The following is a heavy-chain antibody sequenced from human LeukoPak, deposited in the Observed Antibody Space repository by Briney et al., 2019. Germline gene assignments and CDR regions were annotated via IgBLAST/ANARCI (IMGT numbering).Heavy chain of an antibody. Sequence: GESLKISCKGSGYSFTSYWIGWVRQMPGKGLEWMGIIYPGGSDTRYSPSFQGQVTISADKSISTAYLQWSSLKASDTAMYYCARHNDYGDYDYYYYMDVWGKGTTVTVSS. V-gene: IGHV5-51*01. D-gene: IGHD4-17*01. J-gene: IGHJ6*03. CDR2: IYPGGSDT. CDR1: GYSFTSYW. CDR3: ARHNDYGDYDYYYYMDV.